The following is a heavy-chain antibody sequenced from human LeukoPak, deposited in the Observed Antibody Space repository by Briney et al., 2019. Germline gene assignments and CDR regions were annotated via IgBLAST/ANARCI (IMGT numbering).Heavy chain of an antibody. CDR3: ARSRIQLWIDF. Sequence: ASVKVSCKASGYTFTNYYMHWVRQAPGQGLEWLGIINPSGGSTTYAQKIQGRVTMTRDTSTSTVYMELRSLRSEDTAVYYCARSRIQLWIDFWGQGTLVTVSS. V-gene: IGHV1-46*01. CDR2: INPSGGST. D-gene: IGHD5-18*01. J-gene: IGHJ5*01. CDR1: GYTFTNYY.